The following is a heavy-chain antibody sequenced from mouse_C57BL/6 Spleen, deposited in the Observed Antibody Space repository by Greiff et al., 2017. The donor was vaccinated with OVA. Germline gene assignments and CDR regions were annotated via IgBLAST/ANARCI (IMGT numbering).Heavy chain of an antibody. CDR1: GYTFTSYD. CDR3: AREPNYGYDDYAMDY. J-gene: IGHJ4*01. V-gene: IGHV1-85*01. CDR2: IYPRDGST. D-gene: IGHD2-2*01. Sequence: VQLQHSGPELVKPGASVKLSCKASGYTFTSYDINWVKQRPGQGLEWIGWIYPRDGSTKYNEKFKGKATLTVDTSSSTAYMELHSLTSEDSAVYFCAREPNYGYDDYAMDYWGQGTSVTVSS.